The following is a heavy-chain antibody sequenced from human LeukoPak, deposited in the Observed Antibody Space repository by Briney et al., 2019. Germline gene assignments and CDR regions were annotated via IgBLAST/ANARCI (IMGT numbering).Heavy chain of an antibody. CDR2: ISGSGGTA. V-gene: IGHV3-23*01. J-gene: IGHJ6*02. Sequence: GGSLRLSCAASGFTFSSYAMSWVRQAPGKGLEWVSAISGSGGTAYYADSVKGRFTISRDNSKNTLYLHMNSLRAEDTAVYYCARKWFGEAPYYYYGMDVWGQGTTVTVSS. CDR3: ARKWFGEAPYYYYGMDV. D-gene: IGHD3-10*01. CDR1: GFTFSSYA.